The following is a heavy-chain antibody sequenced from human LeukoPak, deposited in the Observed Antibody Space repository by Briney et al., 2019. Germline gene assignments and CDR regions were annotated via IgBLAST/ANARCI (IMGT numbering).Heavy chain of an antibody. CDR3: ARVSYSSSWYGAFDI. CDR1: GYTFTIYY. V-gene: IGHV1-2*02. D-gene: IGHD6-13*01. CDR2: INPNSGGT. Sequence: ASVKVSCKPSGYTFTIYYIQWLRQAPGQGLEWVGWINPNSGGTNYAQKFQGRVTMTRDTSSSTAYMELSSLRSDDTAVYYCARVSYSSSWYGAFDIWGQGTMVTVSS. J-gene: IGHJ3*02.